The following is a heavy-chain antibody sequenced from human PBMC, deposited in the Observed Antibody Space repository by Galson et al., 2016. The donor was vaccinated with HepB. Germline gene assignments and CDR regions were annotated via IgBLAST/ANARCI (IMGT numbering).Heavy chain of an antibody. J-gene: IGHJ6*02. CDR3: AGGYCSSTSPCGMDV. Sequence: SLRLSCAASGFTVSSDYMNWVRQAPGKGLEWVSVIYSGGTTYYADSVKGRFTISRDNSKNTVYLQMNSLRDGDTAVYYCAGGYCSSTSPCGMDVWGHGTTVTVSS. CDR1: GFTVSSDY. CDR2: IYSGGTT. V-gene: IGHV3-53*01. D-gene: IGHD2-2*01.